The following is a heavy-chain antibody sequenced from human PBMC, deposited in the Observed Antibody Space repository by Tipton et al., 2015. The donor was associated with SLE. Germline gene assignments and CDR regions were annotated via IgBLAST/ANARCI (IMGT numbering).Heavy chain of an antibody. D-gene: IGHD3/OR15-3a*01. CDR3: AVFWTTPLLHFDY. Sequence: TLSLTCTVSGGSISGSDFYWGWIRQAPGKGLEWIGDIYYSGKTYYNPSLKSRVTISVDTSKNQFSLKLSSVTAADTAVYYCAVFWTTPLLHFDYWGQGTLVTVSS. CDR2: IYYSGKT. V-gene: IGHV4-39*07. J-gene: IGHJ4*02. CDR1: GGSISGSDFY.